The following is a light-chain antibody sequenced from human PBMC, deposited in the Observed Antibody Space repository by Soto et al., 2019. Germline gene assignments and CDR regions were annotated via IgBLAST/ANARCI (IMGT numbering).Light chain of an antibody. V-gene: IGKV3-20*01. CDR3: QQYSSSPGT. CDR2: GTS. Sequence: EIVLTQSPGTLSLSPGERATLSCRASQSVSSSHLAWYQQRLGQAPRLLNYGTSNRATGIPDRFSGSRSGTDFTLTITRLESEDFAVYYCQQYSSSPGTFGQGTKVEI. J-gene: IGKJ1*01. CDR1: QSVSSSH.